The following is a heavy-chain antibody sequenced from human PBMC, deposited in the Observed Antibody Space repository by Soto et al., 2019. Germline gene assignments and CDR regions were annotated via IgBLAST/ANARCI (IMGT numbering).Heavy chain of an antibody. Sequence: SQTLSLTCAISGDSVSRNIAAWNWIRQSPSRGLEWLGRTYYRSKWYNDYAVSVKSRITINPDTSKNQFSLQLNSVTPEDTAVYYCASSGWYRGNSKDYGMDVWGQGTTVTVSS. D-gene: IGHD6-19*01. V-gene: IGHV6-1*01. J-gene: IGHJ6*02. CDR1: GDSVSRNIAA. CDR2: TYYRSKWYN. CDR3: ASSGWYRGNSKDYGMDV.